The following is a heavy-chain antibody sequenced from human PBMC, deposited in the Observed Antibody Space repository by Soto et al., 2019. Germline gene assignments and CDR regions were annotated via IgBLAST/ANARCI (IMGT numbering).Heavy chain of an antibody. CDR1: GCTFSSYA. Sequence: GWLRRSCRASGCTFSSYAMSWVRQAPGKELEWVSTISGNSGKTNYAESVKVRFSISRDNSKNTVHLQLDSLRAEDTAVYFCAKLGFVLMELYYFHQWGHGTLVTVSS. CDR3: AKLGFVLMELYYFHQ. J-gene: IGHJ4*01. CDR2: ISGNSGKT. V-gene: IGHV3-23*01. D-gene: IGHD2-8*01.